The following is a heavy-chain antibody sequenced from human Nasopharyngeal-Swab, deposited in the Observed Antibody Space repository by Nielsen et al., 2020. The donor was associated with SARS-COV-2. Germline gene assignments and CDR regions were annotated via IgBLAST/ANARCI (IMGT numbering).Heavy chain of an antibody. CDR3: VKDRIVATNLFDY. J-gene: IGHJ4*02. V-gene: IGHV3-30*18. D-gene: IGHD5-12*01. CDR2: ISYDGTNK. CDR1: GFTFSDYA. Sequence: GESLKISCAASGFTFSDYAMHWVRPVPGKGLEWVAVISYDGTNKFYPASGKGRFTISSDNFRTTLSLQMNSLRPEDTAVYFCVKDRIVATNLFDYWGQGTQVTVSS.